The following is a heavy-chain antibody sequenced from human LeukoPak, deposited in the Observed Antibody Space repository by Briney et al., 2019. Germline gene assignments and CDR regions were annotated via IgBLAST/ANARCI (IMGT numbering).Heavy chain of an antibody. CDR3: ARDRLNCCFDS. Sequence: SETLSLTCAVSGGSISSVGYYWSWIRQYPGKGLEWIGYIYYSGSTYYTPSLKGRVTMSVDTSKNQFSLKVNSVTVADTAVYYCARDRLNCCFDSWGQGTLVTVSS. J-gene: IGHJ5*01. V-gene: IGHV4-31*11. CDR1: GGSISSVGYY. CDR2: IYYSGST. D-gene: IGHD1-20*01.